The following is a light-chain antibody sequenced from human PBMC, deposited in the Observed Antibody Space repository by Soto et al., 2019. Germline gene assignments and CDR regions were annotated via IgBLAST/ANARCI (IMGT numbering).Light chain of an antibody. CDR3: QHYGISVPIT. CDR2: GAS. J-gene: IGKJ3*01. CDR1: QTVANDY. V-gene: IGKV3-20*01. Sequence: EVVLTQSPGTLSLSPGERATLSCRASQTVANDYLAWYQQKPGQAPRLLIHGASSRAIDMPDRFSGGGSGTDFTLTISRLEPEDFAVYYCQHYGISVPITFGPGTKVEIK.